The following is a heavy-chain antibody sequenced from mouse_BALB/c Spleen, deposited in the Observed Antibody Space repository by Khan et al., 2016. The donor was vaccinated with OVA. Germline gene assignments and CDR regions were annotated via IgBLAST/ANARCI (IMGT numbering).Heavy chain of an antibody. CDR1: GFTFSTYA. Sequence: EVELVESGGGLVKPGGSLKLSCSASGFTFSTYAMSWARQTPEKRLECVATISTGGHYTFYPDSVKGRFTISRDNAKNTLYLQMSSLRSEDTAMYYCARSVVDYHAMDYWGQGTSVTVAS. V-gene: IGHV5-9-3*01. CDR3: ARSVVDYHAMDY. D-gene: IGHD1-1*02. CDR2: ISTGGHYT. J-gene: IGHJ4*01.